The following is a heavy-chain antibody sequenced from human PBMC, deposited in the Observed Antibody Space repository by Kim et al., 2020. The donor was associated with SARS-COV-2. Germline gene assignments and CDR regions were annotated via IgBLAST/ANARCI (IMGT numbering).Heavy chain of an antibody. Sequence: GGSLRLSCAASGFTFSSYWMHWVRQAPGKGLVWVSRINSDGSSTSYADSVKGRFTISRDNAKNTLYLQMNSLRAEDTAVYYCARGRGATIFGVDIPYYFDYWGQGTLVTVSS. D-gene: IGHD3-3*01. J-gene: IGHJ4*02. CDR2: INSDGSST. V-gene: IGHV3-74*01. CDR1: GFTFSSYW. CDR3: ARGRGATIFGVDIPYYFDY.